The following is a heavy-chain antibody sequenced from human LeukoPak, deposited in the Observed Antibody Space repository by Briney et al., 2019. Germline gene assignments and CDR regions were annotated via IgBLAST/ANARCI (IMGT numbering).Heavy chain of an antibody. D-gene: IGHD5-18*01. CDR1: GFTFSSYA. CDR3: AKDHLQLGGYFDY. V-gene: IGHV3-23*01. J-gene: IGHJ4*02. CDR2: ISGSGGST. Sequence: GGSLRLSCAAPGFTFSSYAMSWVRQAPGKGLEWVSAISGSGGSTYYADSVKGRFTISRDNSKNTLYLQMNSLRAEDTAVYYCAKDHLQLGGYFDYWGQGTLVTVSS.